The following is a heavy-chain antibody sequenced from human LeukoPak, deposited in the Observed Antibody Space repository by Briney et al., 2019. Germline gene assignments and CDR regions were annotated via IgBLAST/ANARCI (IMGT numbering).Heavy chain of an antibody. CDR3: AREGYCSGGSCYSGAHFQH. D-gene: IGHD2-15*01. Sequence: ASVKLSCKASGYTFTTYYMHWVRQAPGQGLEWMGIINPCGGGTNYAQKFQGRVTMTRDMSTSTVYMELSSLRSEDTAVYYCAREGYCSGGSCYSGAHFQHWGQGTLVTVSS. CDR2: INPCGGGT. V-gene: IGHV1-46*01. CDR1: GYTFTTYY. J-gene: IGHJ1*01.